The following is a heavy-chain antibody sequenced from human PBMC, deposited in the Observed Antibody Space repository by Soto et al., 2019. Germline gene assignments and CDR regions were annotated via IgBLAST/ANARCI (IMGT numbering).Heavy chain of an antibody. CDR3: TRPASRGSGGSFDP. Sequence: GGSLRLSCAASGFTFIGSAMHWVLQASGKGLEWVGRIRSKANSYATAYAASVKGRFTISRDDSKNTAYLQMNSLKTEDTAVYYCTRPASRGSGGSFDPWGQGTLVTVPQ. D-gene: IGHD2-15*01. CDR2: IRSKANSYAT. V-gene: IGHV3-73*01. J-gene: IGHJ5*02. CDR1: GFTFIGSA.